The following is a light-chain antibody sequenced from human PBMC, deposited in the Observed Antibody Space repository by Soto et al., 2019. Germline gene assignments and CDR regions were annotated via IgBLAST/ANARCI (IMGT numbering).Light chain of an antibody. CDR1: SSDVGSYNL. CDR3: CSCAGSSTPYV. J-gene: IGLJ1*01. V-gene: IGLV2-23*02. Sequence: QSALTQPASVSGSPGQSITISCTGTSSDVGSYNLVSWYQQHPGKAPKLMIYEVSKRPSGVSNRFSGSKSGNTASPTISGLQAEDEADYYCCSCAGSSTPYVFGTGTKLTVL. CDR2: EVS.